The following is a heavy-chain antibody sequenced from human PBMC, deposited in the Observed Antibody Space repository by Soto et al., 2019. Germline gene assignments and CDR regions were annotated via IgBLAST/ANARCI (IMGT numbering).Heavy chain of an antibody. CDR2: INPSGGST. CDR3: ARVGGLGWAGDYYYYYGMDG. CDR1: GYTFTSYY. J-gene: IGHJ6*02. Sequence: QVQLVQSGAEVKKPGASVKVSCKASGYTFTSYYMHWVRQAPGQGLEWMGIINPSGGSTSYAQKFQGRVTMTRDTSTSTVYRELSSLRSEDTAVYYCARVGGLGWAGDYYYYYGMDGWGQGTTVTVSS. V-gene: IGHV1-46*01. D-gene: IGHD3-16*01.